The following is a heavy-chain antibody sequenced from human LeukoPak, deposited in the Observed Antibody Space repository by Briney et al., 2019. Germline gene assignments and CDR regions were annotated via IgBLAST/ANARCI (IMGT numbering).Heavy chain of an antibody. CDR1: GGSFSGYY. CDR2: INHSGST. J-gene: IGHJ4*02. Sequence: SETLSLTCVVYGGSFSGYYWSWIRQPPGKGLEWIGEINHSGSTNYNPSLKSRVTISVDTSKNQFSLKLSSVTAADTAVYYCARWRRGDGQGFDYWGQGTLVTVSS. CDR3: ARWRRGDGQGFDY. V-gene: IGHV4-34*01. D-gene: IGHD2-21*02.